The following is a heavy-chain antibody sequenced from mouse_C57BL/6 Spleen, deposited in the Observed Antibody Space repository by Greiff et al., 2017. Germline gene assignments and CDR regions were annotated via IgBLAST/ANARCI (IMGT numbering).Heavy chain of an antibody. CDR3: ARGGYYYGSGLDY. D-gene: IGHD1-1*01. CDR2: IFPGSGST. V-gene: IGHV1-75*01. CDR1: GYTFTDSY. J-gene: IGHJ2*01. Sequence: VQLQQSGPELVKPGASVKISCKASGYTFTDSYINWVKQRTGQGLEWIGWIFPGSGSTYYNEKFKGKATLTVDKSSTTAYMLLSSLTSEDSAVYCFARGGYYYGSGLDYWGQGTTLTVSS.